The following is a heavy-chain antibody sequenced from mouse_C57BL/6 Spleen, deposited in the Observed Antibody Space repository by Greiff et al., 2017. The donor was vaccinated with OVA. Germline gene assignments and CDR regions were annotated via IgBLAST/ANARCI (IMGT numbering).Heavy chain of an antibody. J-gene: IGHJ3*01. CDR3: ARDGNSSGYVGWFAY. CDR1: GFTFSSYA. D-gene: IGHD3-2*02. CDR2: ISDGGSYT. V-gene: IGHV5-4*01. Sequence: EVMLVESGGGLVKPGGSLKLSCAASGFTFSSYAMSWVRQTPEKRLEWVATISDGGSYTYYTDNVKGRFTISRDNAKNNLYLQMSQLKSEDTAMYYCARDGNSSGYVGWFAYWGQGTLVTVSA.